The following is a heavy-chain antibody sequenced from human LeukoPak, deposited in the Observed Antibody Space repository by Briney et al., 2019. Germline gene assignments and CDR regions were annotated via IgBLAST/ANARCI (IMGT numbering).Heavy chain of an antibody. CDR1: GFTVSSNY. Sequence: GGSLRLSCAASGFTVSSNYMSWVRQAPGKGLEWVSVIYSGGSTYYADSVKGRFTISRDNSKNTPYLQMNSLRAEDTAVYYCARAQHELETHYYYYYMDVWGKGTTVTVSS. J-gene: IGHJ6*03. D-gene: IGHD1-1*01. CDR2: IYSGGST. CDR3: ARAQHELETHYYYYYMDV. V-gene: IGHV3-53*01.